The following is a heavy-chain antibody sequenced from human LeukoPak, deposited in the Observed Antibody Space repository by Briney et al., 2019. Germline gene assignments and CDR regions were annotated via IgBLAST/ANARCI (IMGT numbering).Heavy chain of an antibody. CDR3: ASGGYCSGGSCFPFDY. CDR1: GYSIGSGYY. Sequence: SETLSLTCTVSGYSIGSGYYWGWIRQPPGKGLEWIGSIYHSGSTYYNPSLKSRVTISVDTSKNQFSLKLSSVTAADTAVYYCASGGYCSGGSCFPFDYWGQGTLVTVSS. J-gene: IGHJ4*02. V-gene: IGHV4-38-2*02. CDR2: IYHSGST. D-gene: IGHD2-15*01.